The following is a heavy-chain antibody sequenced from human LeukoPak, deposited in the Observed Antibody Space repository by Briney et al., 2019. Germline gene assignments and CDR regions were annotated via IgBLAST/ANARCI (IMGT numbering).Heavy chain of an antibody. CDR2: MNPNSGNT. D-gene: IGHD6-13*01. Sequence: ASVKVSCKASGYTFTSYDINWVRQATGQGLEWMGWMNPNSGNTGYAQKFQGRVTMTTDTSTSTAYMELRSLRSEDTAVYYCARSAAAEDAFDIWGQGTMVTVSS. J-gene: IGHJ3*02. CDR1: GYTFTSYD. CDR3: ARSAAAEDAFDI. V-gene: IGHV1-8*01.